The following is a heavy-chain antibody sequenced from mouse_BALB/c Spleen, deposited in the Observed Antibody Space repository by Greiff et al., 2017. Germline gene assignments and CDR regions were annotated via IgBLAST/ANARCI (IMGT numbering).Heavy chain of an antibody. CDR3: ASRGGDY. Sequence: EVKVVESGGGLVQPGGSRKLSCAASGFTFSSFGMHWVRQAPEKGLEWVAYISSGSSTIYYADTVKGRFTISRDNPKNTLFLQMTSLRSEDTAMYYCASRGGDYWGQGTSVTVSS. J-gene: IGHJ4*01. CDR1: GFTFSSFG. V-gene: IGHV5-17*02. CDR2: ISSGSSTI.